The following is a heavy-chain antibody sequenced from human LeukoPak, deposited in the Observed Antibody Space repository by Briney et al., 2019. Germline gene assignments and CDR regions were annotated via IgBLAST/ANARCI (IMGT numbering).Heavy chain of an antibody. D-gene: IGHD2-15*01. J-gene: IGHJ5*02. V-gene: IGHV3-33*08. CDR1: GFTFNNFA. CDR2: IWFDGSNK. Sequence: PGRSLRLSCAASGFTFNNFAMHWVRQAPGKGPEWVAVIWFDGSNKHYADSARGRFTISRDNSKNTLYLQMNSLRADDTAVYYCARVTMVAGASYNWFVVWGQGTLVTVST. CDR3: ARVTMVAGASYNWFVV.